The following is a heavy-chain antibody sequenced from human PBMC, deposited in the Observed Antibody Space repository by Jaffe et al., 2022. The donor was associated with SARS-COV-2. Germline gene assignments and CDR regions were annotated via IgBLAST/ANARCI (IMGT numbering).Heavy chain of an antibody. CDR3: AKQEERHFDY. V-gene: IGHV3-30*18. Sequence: QVQLVESGGGVVQPGRSLRLSCAASGFTFSSYGMHWVRQAPGKGLEWVAVISYDGSNKYYADSVKGRFTISRDNSKNTLYLQMNSLRAEDTAVYYCAKQEERHFDYWGQGTLVTVSS. J-gene: IGHJ4*02. CDR2: ISYDGSNK. CDR1: GFTFSSYG.